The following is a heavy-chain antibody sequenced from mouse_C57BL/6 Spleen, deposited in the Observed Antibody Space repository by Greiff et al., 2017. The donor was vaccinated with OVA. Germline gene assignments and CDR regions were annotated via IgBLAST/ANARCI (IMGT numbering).Heavy chain of an antibody. Sequence: EVKLVESGGGLVKPGGSLKLSCAASGFTFSSYAMSWVRQTPEKRLEWVATISDGGSYTYYPDNVKGRFTISRDNAKNNLYLQMSHLKSEDTAMYYCASSMVTTYFDYWGKGTTLTVSS. CDR1: GFTFSSYA. V-gene: IGHV5-4*03. CDR3: ASSMVTTYFDY. D-gene: IGHD2-2*01. J-gene: IGHJ2*01. CDR2: ISDGGSYT.